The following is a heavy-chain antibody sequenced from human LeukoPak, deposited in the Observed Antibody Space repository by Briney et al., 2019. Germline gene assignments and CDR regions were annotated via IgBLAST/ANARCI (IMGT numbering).Heavy chain of an antibody. D-gene: IGHD6-13*01. CDR1: GYTFTSYG. CDR3: ARDFSYTPLGPDSSSSPFDP. CDR2: ISAYNGNT. J-gene: IGHJ5*02. Sequence: GESLKISCRASGYTFTSYGISWVRQAPGQGLEWMGWISAYNGNTNYAQKLQGRVTMTTDTSTSTAYMELRSLRSDDTAVYYCARDFSYTPLGPDSSSSPFDPWGQGTLVTVSS. V-gene: IGHV1-18*01.